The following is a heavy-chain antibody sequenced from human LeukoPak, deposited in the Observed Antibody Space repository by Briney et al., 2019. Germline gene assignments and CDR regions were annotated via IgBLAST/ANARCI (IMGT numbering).Heavy chain of an antibody. J-gene: IGHJ5*02. CDR3: ARVIGVNDKYFDP. CDR2: LHTNGGF. V-gene: IGHV4-4*07. CDR1: SDSFSLYY. Sequence: SETLSLTCNVSSDSFSLYYRSWIRQPAGKGLEWLGRLHTNGGFTYNPSLRTQVTPSGDTPKKPVFLRLTAVTAADTAVYYCARVIGVNDKYFDPWGQGIPVAVTS. D-gene: IGHD3-22*01.